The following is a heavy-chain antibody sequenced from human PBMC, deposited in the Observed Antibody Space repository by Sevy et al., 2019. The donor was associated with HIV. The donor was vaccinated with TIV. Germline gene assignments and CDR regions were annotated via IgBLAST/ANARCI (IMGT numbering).Heavy chain of an antibody. CDR2: IYYNGHI. CDR3: AGENAWGRGYS. V-gene: IGHV4-59*11. J-gene: IGHJ4*02. CDR1: GGSSTSLY. D-gene: IGHD1-1*01. Sequence: SETLSLTCTVSGGSSTSLYWNWIRQPPGKGLEWIANIYYNGHINYNPPLKSRITLSLDTSKNQYSLRQSSVTAADTAMYYCAGENAWGRGYSWGQGTLVTVSS.